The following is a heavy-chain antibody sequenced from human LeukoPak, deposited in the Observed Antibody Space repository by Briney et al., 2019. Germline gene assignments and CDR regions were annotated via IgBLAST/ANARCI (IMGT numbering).Heavy chain of an antibody. Sequence: GASVTASCKASGYTFTSYAMNWVRQAPGQGLEWMGWINTNTGNPTYAQGFTGRFVFSLDTSVSTAYLQISSLKAEDTAVYYCARRVEGHAFDIWGQGTMVTVSS. D-gene: IGHD1-1*01. CDR2: INTNTGNP. CDR1: GYTFTSYA. J-gene: IGHJ3*02. V-gene: IGHV7-4-1*02. CDR3: ARRVEGHAFDI.